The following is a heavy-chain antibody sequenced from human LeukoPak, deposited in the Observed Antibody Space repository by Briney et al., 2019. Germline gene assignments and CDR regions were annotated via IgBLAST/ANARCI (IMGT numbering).Heavy chain of an antibody. CDR2: IYSGGST. J-gene: IGHJ4*02. CDR1: GFTVSSNY. CDR3: ARAVAGTKIFDY. Sequence: PGGSLRLSCAASGFTVSSNYMSWVRQAPGKGLEWVSVIYSGGSTYCADSVKGRFTISRDNSKNTLYLQMNSLRAEDTAVYYCARAVAGTKIFDYWGQGTLVTVSS. D-gene: IGHD6-19*01. V-gene: IGHV3-53*01.